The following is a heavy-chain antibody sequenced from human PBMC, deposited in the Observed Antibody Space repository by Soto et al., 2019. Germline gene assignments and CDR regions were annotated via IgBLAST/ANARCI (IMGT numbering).Heavy chain of an antibody. Sequence: EMHLLESGGGLVQPGGSLRLSCAASGFTVSSFPMTWVRQAPGKGLEWVSSISSSGDGSFYADSVKGRFTISRDSSKNMLFLQLSSLGAEDTAVYYCARKVAGSIWGQGTLVTVSS. J-gene: IGHJ4*02. D-gene: IGHD6-19*01. CDR3: ARKVAGSI. V-gene: IGHV3-23*01. CDR1: GFTVSSFP. CDR2: ISSSGDGS.